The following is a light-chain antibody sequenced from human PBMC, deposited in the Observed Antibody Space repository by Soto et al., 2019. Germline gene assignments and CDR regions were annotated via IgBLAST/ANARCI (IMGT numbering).Light chain of an antibody. V-gene: IGKV3-15*01. CDR1: QGIGDT. CDR3: QRYNNWPLT. J-gene: IGKJ4*01. CDR2: DTS. Sequence: EVVMRQSPAPLSVSPGAGATRSCRASQGIGDTLALYQHKPGQTPRLLIYDTSTRATGVPARFSGSRSGTEFTLTINSLQSEDFAVYSCQRYNNWPLTFGGGTKVESK.